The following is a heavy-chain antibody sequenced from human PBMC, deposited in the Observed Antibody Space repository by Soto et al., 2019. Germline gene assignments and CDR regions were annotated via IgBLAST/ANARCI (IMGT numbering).Heavy chain of an antibody. V-gene: IGHV4-59*01. Sequence: SETLSLTCTISGSSISVYCWSWIRQSPRQGLEWIGYVYDNGRPYYSPSLKSRVTISADTSKNQISLKLTSATAADTAVYYCARGVGSSPPRYWGRGTLVTVSS. CDR3: ARGVGSSPPRY. CDR1: GSSISVYC. CDR2: VYDNGRP. J-gene: IGHJ4*02. D-gene: IGHD3-9*01.